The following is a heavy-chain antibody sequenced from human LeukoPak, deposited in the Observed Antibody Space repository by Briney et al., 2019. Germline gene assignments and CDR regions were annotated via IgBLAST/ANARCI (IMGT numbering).Heavy chain of an antibody. J-gene: IGHJ4*02. V-gene: IGHV3-53*01. CDR3: ARGLSGSYHYFDY. CDR2: IYSGGST. Sequence: WGSLRLSCAVSAFTVSRNYMSWVRQAPGKGLEWVSVIYSGGSTYYADSVKGRFTISRDNSKNTLYLQVNSLRAEDTAVYYCARGLSGSYHYFDYWGQGTLVTVSS. D-gene: IGHD1-26*01. CDR1: AFTVSRNY.